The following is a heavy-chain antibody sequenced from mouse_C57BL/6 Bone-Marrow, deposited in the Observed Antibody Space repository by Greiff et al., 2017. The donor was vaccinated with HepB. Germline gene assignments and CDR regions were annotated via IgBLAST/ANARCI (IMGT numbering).Heavy chain of an antibody. CDR1: GYTFTSYW. Sequence: QVQLQQSGAELVKPGASVKLSCKASGYTFTSYWMHWVKQRPGQGLEWIGEIDPSDSYTNYNQKFKGKSTLTVDKSSSTAYMQLSSLTSEDSAVYYCARCRYYGSSYYFDYWGQGTTLTVSS. CDR3: ARCRYYGSSYYFDY. D-gene: IGHD1-1*01. J-gene: IGHJ2*01. V-gene: IGHV1-69*01. CDR2: IDPSDSYT.